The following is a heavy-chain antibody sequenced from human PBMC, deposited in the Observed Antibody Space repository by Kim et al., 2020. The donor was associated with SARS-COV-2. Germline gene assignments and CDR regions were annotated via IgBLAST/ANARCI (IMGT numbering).Heavy chain of an antibody. CDR3: ARRGIDDFWSGLSFDP. Sequence: KLQGRVTMTTDTSTSTAYMELRSLRSDDTAVYYCARRGIDDFWSGLSFDPWGQGTLVTVSS. J-gene: IGHJ5*02. D-gene: IGHD3-3*01. V-gene: IGHV1-18*01.